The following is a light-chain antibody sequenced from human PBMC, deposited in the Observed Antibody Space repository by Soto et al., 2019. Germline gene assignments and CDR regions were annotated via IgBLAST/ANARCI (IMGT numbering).Light chain of an antibody. J-gene: IGLJ2*01. CDR1: RSNIGTNT. CDR2: TTN. V-gene: IGLV1-44*01. Sequence: QSVLTQPPSVSGAPGQTVTISCSGSRSNIGTNTLNWYQQLPGTAPQLLISTTNRRPSGVRDRFSGSKSGTSASLAISGLPSADEAAYFCAAWYDRLNLVVFGGGTKVTVL. CDR3: AAWYDRLNLVV.